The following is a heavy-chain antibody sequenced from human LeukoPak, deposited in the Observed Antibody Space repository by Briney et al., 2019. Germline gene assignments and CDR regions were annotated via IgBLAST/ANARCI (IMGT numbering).Heavy chain of an antibody. CDR3: ARGGGLDV. Sequence: GGSLRLSCAASGFTFSSYSMNWVREAPGKGLEWVSSISSSSSYIYYADSVKGRVTSSRDNAKNSLYLQMSNLRAEDTAVYFCARGGGLDVWGQGATVTVSS. V-gene: IGHV3-21*04. D-gene: IGHD3-16*01. CDR1: GFTFSSYS. CDR2: ISSSSSYI. J-gene: IGHJ6*02.